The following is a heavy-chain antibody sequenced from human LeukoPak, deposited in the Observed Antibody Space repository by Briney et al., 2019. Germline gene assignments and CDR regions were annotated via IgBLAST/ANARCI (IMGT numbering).Heavy chain of an antibody. CDR1: GFTFSYHW. CDR2: ISYDGSNK. CDR3: ARSAAGYAMIVVADHFDY. V-gene: IGHV3-30-3*01. D-gene: IGHD3-22*01. J-gene: IGHJ4*02. Sequence: GGSLRLSCAASGFTFSYHWMTWVRQAPGKGLEWVAVISYDGSNKYYADSVKGRFTISRDNSKNTLYLQMNSLRAEDTAVYYCARSAAGYAMIVVADHFDYWGQGTLVTVSS.